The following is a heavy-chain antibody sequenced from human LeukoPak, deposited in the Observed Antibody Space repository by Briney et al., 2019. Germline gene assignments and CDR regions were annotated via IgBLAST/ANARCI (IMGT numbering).Heavy chain of an antibody. CDR3: ARIVAINWFDP. Sequence: PSETLSLTCTVSGGSISSYYWSWIRQPPGKGLEWIGYIYYSGSTNYNPSLKSRVTMSVDTSKNQFSLKLSSVTAADTAVYYCARIVAINWFDPWGQGTLVTVSS. V-gene: IGHV4-59*01. CDR2: IYYSGST. J-gene: IGHJ5*02. CDR1: GGSISSYY. D-gene: IGHD3-22*01.